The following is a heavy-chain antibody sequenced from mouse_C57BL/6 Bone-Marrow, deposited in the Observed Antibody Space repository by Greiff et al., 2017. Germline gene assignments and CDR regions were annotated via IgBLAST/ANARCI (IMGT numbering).Heavy chain of an antibody. D-gene: IGHD1-1*01. J-gene: IGHJ3*01. CDR2: FHPNIDAT. Sequence: QVQLQQSGAELVKPGASVKLSCKASGYTFTTYPMQWLKQTPGKSLEWIGNFHPNIDATKYTEKFKGKATLTVEKSSTTGDMELSRLTSDDSASYYCARSTTDFDCFEYWGQGTMLTVSA. CDR3: ARSTTDFDCFEY. V-gene: IGHV1-47*01. CDR1: GYTFTTYP.